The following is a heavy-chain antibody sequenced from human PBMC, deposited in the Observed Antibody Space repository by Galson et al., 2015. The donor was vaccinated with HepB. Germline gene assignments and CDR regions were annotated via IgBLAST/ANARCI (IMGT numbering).Heavy chain of an antibody. V-gene: IGHV1-3*04. D-gene: IGHD3-16*01. CDR2: INIGLGTT. CDR1: GYTFTTLS. CDR3: ARDVKGGAKPFDF. J-gene: IGHJ4*02. Sequence: SVKVSCKASGYTFTTLSLHWVRQAPGQSLEWMGWINIGLGTTKYSSRFQGRITFTRDTSANTAYVEVRSLRSEDTAIYFCARDVKGGAKPFDFWGQGTLVTVSS.